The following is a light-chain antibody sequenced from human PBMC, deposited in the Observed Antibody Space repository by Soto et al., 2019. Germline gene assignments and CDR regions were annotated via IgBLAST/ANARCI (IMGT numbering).Light chain of an antibody. V-gene: IGKV3-20*01. Sequence: EIVLTQSPGPLSLSPGERATLSCRASQSGSTNDLAWYQRKPGQAPRLLIYGASSRATDIPNRFSGSGSGTAFTLTITRRKAEDSAVYYCQQYGSSPPTFGQGTKVEIK. CDR2: GAS. J-gene: IGKJ1*01. CDR3: QQYGSSPPT. CDR1: QSGSTND.